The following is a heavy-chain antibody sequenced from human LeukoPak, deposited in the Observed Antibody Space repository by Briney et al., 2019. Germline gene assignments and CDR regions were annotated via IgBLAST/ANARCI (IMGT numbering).Heavy chain of an antibody. Sequence: PSETLSLTCTVSGGSISSYYWSWIRQPPGKGLEWIGYIYYSGSTNYNPSLKSRVTISVDTSKNQFSLKLSSVTAADTAVYYCARHGAVAGPRGWGQGTLVTVSS. CDR1: GGSISSYY. CDR3: ARHGAVAGPRG. V-gene: IGHV4-59*08. J-gene: IGHJ4*02. CDR2: IYYSGST. D-gene: IGHD6-19*01.